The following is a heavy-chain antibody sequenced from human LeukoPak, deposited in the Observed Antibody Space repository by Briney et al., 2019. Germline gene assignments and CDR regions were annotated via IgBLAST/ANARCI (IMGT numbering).Heavy chain of an antibody. CDR3: ARRYCSSTSCYYDY. D-gene: IGHD2-2*01. CDR1: GFTFSSYW. CDR2: INSDGSST. V-gene: IGHV3-74*01. Sequence: GGSLRLSCAASGFTFSSYWMHWVRHAPGKGLVWVSRINSDGSSTSYADSVKGRFTISRDNAKNTLYLQMNSLRAGDTAVYYCARRYCSSTSCYYDYWGQGTLVTVSS. J-gene: IGHJ4*02.